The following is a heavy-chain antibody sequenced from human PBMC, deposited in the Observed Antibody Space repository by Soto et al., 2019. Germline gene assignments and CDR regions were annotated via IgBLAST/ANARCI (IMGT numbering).Heavy chain of an antibody. CDR3: ASSDFYYDSSGYYPFDS. J-gene: IGHJ4*02. CDR2: IIPILGIA. CDR1: GGTFSSYT. D-gene: IGHD3-22*01. V-gene: IGHV1-69*02. Sequence: SVKVSCKASGGTFSSYTISWVRQAPGQGLEWMGRIIPILGIANYAQKFQGRVTITADKSTSTAYMELSSLRSEDTAVYYCASSDFYYDSSGYYPFDSWGRGTLVTVSS.